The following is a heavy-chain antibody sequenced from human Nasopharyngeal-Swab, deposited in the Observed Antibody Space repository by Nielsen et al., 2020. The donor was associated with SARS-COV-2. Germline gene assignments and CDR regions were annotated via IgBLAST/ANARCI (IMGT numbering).Heavy chain of an antibody. J-gene: IGHJ4*02. D-gene: IGHD5-18*01. Sequence: RQAPGKGLEWIGYIYYSGSTNYNPSLKSRVTISVDTSKNQFSLKLSPVTAADTAVYYCARDRGYSYGYEFDYWGQGTLVTVSS. CDR3: ARDRGYSYGYEFDY. CDR2: IYYSGST. V-gene: IGHV4-59*01.